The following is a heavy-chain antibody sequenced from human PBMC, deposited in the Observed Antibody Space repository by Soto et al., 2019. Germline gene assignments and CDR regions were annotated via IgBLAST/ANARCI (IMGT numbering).Heavy chain of an antibody. CDR3: ARGGGEWLRLLGGYYYYGMDV. J-gene: IGHJ6*02. CDR1: GYTFTSYY. D-gene: IGHD5-12*01. V-gene: IGHV1-46*01. Sequence: QVQLVQSGAEVKKPGASVKVSCKASGYTFTSYYMHWVRQAPGQGLEWMGIINPSGGSTSYAQKFQGGVTMTRDTSTSTVYMELSSLRSEDTAVYYCARGGGEWLRLLGGYYYYGMDVWGQGTTVTVSS. CDR2: INPSGGST.